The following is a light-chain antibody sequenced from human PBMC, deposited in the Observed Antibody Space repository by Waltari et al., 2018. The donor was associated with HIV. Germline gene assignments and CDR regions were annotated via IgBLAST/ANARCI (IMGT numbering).Light chain of an antibody. CDR3: QQYNSYSVT. V-gene: IGKV1-5*03. J-gene: IGKJ1*01. CDR2: KAS. Sequence: DIQMTQSPSPLSASVGDRVPITCRASQSISSWLAWYQQKPGKAPKLLIYKASSLKSGVPSRFSGSGSGTEFTLTISSLQPDDFATYYCQQYNSYSVTFGQGTKVEIK. CDR1: QSISSW.